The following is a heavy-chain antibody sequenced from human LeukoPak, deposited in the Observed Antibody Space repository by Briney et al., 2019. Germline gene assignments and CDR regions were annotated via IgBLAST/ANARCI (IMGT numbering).Heavy chain of an antibody. J-gene: IGHJ4*02. CDR1: GGSISSYY. CDR2: IYYSGST. V-gene: IGHV4-59*08. Sequence: SETLSLTCTVSGGSISSYYWSWIRQPPGKGLEWIGYIYYSGSTNYNPSLKSRVTISVDTSKNQFSLKLSPVTAADTAVYYCARLNWNDGYIADYWGQGTLVTVSS. D-gene: IGHD1-1*01. CDR3: ARLNWNDGYIADY.